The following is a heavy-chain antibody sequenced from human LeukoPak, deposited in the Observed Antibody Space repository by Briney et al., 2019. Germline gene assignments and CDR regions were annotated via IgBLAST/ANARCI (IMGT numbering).Heavy chain of an antibody. CDR2: INHSGST. Sequence: PSETLTLTCAVYGGSFSGYYWNWIRQPPGKGLEWIGEINHSGSTNYNPSLKSRVTISVDTSKNQFSLKLSSVTAADTAVYYCARRITSGHYYYYYMDVWGKGTTVTVSS. CDR1: GGSFSGYY. V-gene: IGHV4-34*01. D-gene: IGHD3-10*01. J-gene: IGHJ6*03. CDR3: ARRITSGHYYYYYMDV.